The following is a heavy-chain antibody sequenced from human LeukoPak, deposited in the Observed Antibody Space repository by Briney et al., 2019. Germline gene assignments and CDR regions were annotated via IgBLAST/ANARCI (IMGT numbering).Heavy chain of an antibody. Sequence: GGSLRLSCAASGFTFSSYGMHWVRQAPGKGLEWVSYISSSSSTIYYADSVKGRFTISRDNAKNSLYLQMNSLRDEDTAVYYCASYYSSTHDYWGQGTLVTVSS. J-gene: IGHJ4*02. CDR2: ISSSSSTI. D-gene: IGHD6-13*01. V-gene: IGHV3-48*02. CDR3: ASYYSSTHDY. CDR1: GFTFSSYG.